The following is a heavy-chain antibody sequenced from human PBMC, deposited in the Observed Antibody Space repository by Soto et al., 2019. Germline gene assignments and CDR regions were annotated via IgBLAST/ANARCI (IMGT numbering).Heavy chain of an antibody. CDR2: INPSGGGT. J-gene: IGHJ4*02. CDR3: ARDSTLAY. V-gene: IGHV1-46*01. Sequence: ASVKVSCKASGYTFTNYYIHWVRQAPGQGLEWMGIINPSGGGTSYTQKFQGRVTMTRDTSTSTVYMELSSLRSEDTAVYYCARDSTLAYWGQGTLVTGS. CDR1: GYTFTNYY.